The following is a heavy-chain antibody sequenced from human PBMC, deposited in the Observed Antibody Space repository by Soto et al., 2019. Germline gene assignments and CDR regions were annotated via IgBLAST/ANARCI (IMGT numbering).Heavy chain of an antibody. CDR1: GFTFSSYG. CDR3: ARGGKYYDIPSLNYYYYMDV. CDR2: IWYDGSNK. D-gene: IGHD3-9*01. Sequence: QVQLVESGGGVVQPGRSLRLTCAASGFTFSSYGMHWVRQAPGKGLEWVAVIWYDGSNKYYADSVKGRFTISRDNSKNTLYLQMNSLRAEDTAVYYCARGGKYYDIPSLNYYYYMDVWSKGTTVTVSS. J-gene: IGHJ6*03. V-gene: IGHV3-33*01.